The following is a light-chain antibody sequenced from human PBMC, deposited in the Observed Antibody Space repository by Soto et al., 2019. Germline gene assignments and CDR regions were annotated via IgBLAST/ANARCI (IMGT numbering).Light chain of an antibody. CDR1: TGAVTSGSY. CDR3: FLSYSGARPVV. V-gene: IGLV7-46*01. CDR2: DTS. J-gene: IGLJ2*01. Sequence: QAVVTQEPSLTVSPGGTVTLTCASSTGAVTSGSYANWFQQKPGQPPRALIYDTSKKHSWTPARFSGSLLGGKAALTLSGAQPEDEADYYCFLSYSGARPVVFGGGTKLTVL.